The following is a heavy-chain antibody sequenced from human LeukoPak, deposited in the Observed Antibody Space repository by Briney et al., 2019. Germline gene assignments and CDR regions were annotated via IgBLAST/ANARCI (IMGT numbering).Heavy chain of an antibody. CDR2: ISWNSGSI. CDR3: AKDIGNGDYRVFSPPEFDP. D-gene: IGHD4-17*01. V-gene: IGHV3-9*03. J-gene: IGHJ5*02. Sequence: GGSLRLSCAASGFTFDDYAMHWVRQAPGKGLEWVSGISWNSGSIGYADSVKGRFTISRDNAKNSLYLQMNSLRAEDMALYYCAKDIGNGDYRVFSPPEFDPWGQGTLVTVSS. CDR1: GFTFDDYA.